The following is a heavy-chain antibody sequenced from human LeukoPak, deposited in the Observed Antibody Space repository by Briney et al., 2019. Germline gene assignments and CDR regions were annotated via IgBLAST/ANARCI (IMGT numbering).Heavy chain of an antibody. CDR1: GFTFSSYA. CDR3: AKETGLGYDFWSDLNWFDP. Sequence: PGGSLRLSCAASGFTFSSYAMSWVRQAPGKGLEWVSAISGSGGSTYYADSAKGRFTISRDNSKNTLYLQMNSLRAEDTAVYYCAKETGLGYDFWSDLNWFDPWGQGTLVTVSS. CDR2: ISGSGGST. J-gene: IGHJ5*02. V-gene: IGHV3-23*01. D-gene: IGHD3-3*01.